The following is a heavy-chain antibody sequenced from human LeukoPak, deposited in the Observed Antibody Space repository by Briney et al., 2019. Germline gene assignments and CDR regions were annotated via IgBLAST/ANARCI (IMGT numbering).Heavy chain of an antibody. V-gene: IGHV1-18*01. CDR1: GYTFTSYG. J-gene: IGHJ4*02. D-gene: IGHD4-23*01. CDR2: ISAYNGNT. Sequence: ASVKVSCKASGYTFTSYGISWVRQAPGQGLEWMGWISAYNGNTNYAQKLQGRVTMTTDTSTSTAYMELRSLRSDDTAVYYCARDRGLVFIQLTPKDYWGQGTLVTVSS. CDR3: ARDRGLVFIQLTPKDY.